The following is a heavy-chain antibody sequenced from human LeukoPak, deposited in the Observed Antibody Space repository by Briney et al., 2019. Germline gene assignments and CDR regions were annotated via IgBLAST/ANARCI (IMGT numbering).Heavy chain of an antibody. D-gene: IGHD3-10*01. CDR3: VRDYYGSGFDP. J-gene: IGHJ5*02. CDR2: ISSSGSTI. Sequence: GGSLRLSCAASGFTFSSYEMNWVRQAPGKGLEWVSYISSSGSTIYYADSVKGRFTISRDNAKNTLYLQMNSLRAEDTAVYYCVRDYYGSGFDPWGQGTLVTVSS. V-gene: IGHV3-48*03. CDR1: GFTFSSYE.